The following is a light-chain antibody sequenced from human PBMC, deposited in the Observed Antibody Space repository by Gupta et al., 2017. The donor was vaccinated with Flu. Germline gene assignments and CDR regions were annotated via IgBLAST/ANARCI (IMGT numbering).Light chain of an antibody. V-gene: IGLV1-47*01. CDR1: SSNIGSNY. CDR2: RND. J-gene: IGLJ3*02. CDR3: AAWDDSLSVNWV. Sequence: SSNIGSNYVYWYQQLPGTAPKLLIYRNDQRPSGVPDRFSGSKSGTSASLAISGLRSEDEADYYCAAWDDSLSVNWVFGGGTKLTVL.